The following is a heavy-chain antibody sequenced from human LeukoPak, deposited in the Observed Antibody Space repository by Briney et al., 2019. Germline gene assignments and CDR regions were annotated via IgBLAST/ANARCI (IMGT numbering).Heavy chain of an antibody. CDR1: GYTLTAYY. J-gene: IGHJ4*02. D-gene: IGHD1-26*01. CDR2: INPNSGGT. CDR3: AQLVGATRDFDY. V-gene: IGHV1-2*02. Sequence: ASVKVSCKASGYTLTAYYMHWVRQAPGQGLEWMGWINPNSGGTNYAQKFQGRVTMTRDTSISTAYMELSRLRSDDTAVYYCAQLVGATRDFDYWGQGTLVTVSS.